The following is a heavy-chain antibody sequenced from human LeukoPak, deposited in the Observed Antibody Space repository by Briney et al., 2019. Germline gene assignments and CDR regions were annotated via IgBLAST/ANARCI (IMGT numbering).Heavy chain of an antibody. Sequence: PGGSLRLSCAASGFTFSSYNMNWVRQAPGKGLEWVSSISSSSYIYYADSVKGRFTISRDNSKNTLYLQMNSLRAEDTALYYCAKIGWDDAFDIWGQGTMVTVSS. D-gene: IGHD6-19*01. CDR1: GFTFSSYN. CDR3: AKIGWDDAFDI. CDR2: ISSSSYI. V-gene: IGHV3-21*04. J-gene: IGHJ3*02.